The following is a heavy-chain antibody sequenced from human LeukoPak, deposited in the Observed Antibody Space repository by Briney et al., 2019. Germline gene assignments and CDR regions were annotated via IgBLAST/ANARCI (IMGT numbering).Heavy chain of an antibody. Sequence: GTLSLTCAVSGGSISSSNWWSWVRQPPGKGLEWVSVLYNAGSTYYADSVKGRFTISRDNSKNTLYLQMYSLRAEDTAVYYCASLKGLFDYFDYWGQGILVTVYS. J-gene: IGHJ4*02. V-gene: IGHV3-53*01. CDR2: LYNAGST. D-gene: IGHD3-22*01. CDR1: GGSISSSNW. CDR3: ASLKGLFDYFDY.